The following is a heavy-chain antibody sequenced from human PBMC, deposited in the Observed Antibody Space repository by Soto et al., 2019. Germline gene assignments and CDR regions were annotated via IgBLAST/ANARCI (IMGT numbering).Heavy chain of an antibody. CDR2: INHSGST. V-gene: IGHV4-34*01. CDR3: ARDSSIAVAGTSTFDI. CDR1: GGSFSGYY. J-gene: IGHJ3*02. Sequence: SETLSLTCAVYGGSFSGYYWSWIRQPPGKGLEWIGEINHSGSTNYNPSLKSRVTISVDKSKNQFSLKLSSVTAADTAVYYCARDSSIAVAGTSTFDIWGQGTMVTVSS. D-gene: IGHD6-19*01.